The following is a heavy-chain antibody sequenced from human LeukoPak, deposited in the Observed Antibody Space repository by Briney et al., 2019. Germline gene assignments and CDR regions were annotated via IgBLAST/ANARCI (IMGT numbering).Heavy chain of an antibody. CDR2: ITWNRGSI. CDR3: AKEDHFAS. Sequence: GRSLRLSCAASGFTFDDYTMHWVRQAPGKGLEWVSCITWNRGSIGYADSVRGRFTISRDNAKNSLYLEMNSLRAEDTALYYCAKEDHFASWGQGTLVTVSS. V-gene: IGHV3-9*01. J-gene: IGHJ4*02. CDR1: GFTFDDYT.